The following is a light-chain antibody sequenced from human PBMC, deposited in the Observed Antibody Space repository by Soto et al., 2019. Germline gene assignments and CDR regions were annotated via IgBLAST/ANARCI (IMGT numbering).Light chain of an antibody. V-gene: IGKV1-5*01. J-gene: IGKJ1*01. CDR2: DDY. Sequence: EIKMTQSPSTLSESVRDTVTVTCRASQSVSGWLAWYQQKQGEAPKIMIYDDYALPRGVPSRFSGSGSGTKFTLTIASMQPDEFATYYCQKYETFSGTVGPGTKVDIK. CDR1: QSVSGW. CDR3: QKYETFSGT.